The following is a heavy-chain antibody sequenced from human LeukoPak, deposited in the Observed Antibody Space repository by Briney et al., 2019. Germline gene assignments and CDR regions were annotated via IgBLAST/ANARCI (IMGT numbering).Heavy chain of an antibody. J-gene: IGHJ4*02. CDR3: AKAGVRGSGWQYQIDY. Sequence: GGSLRLSCAASGFTFSNYAMSWVRQAPGKGLEWVSAISGSGSSIFYADSVKGRFTISRDNSKNTLYLQMNNLRAEDTAVYYCAKAGVRGSGWQYQIDYWGRGTLVTVSS. CDR1: GFTFSNYA. V-gene: IGHV3-23*01. CDR2: ISGSGSSI. D-gene: IGHD2-2*01.